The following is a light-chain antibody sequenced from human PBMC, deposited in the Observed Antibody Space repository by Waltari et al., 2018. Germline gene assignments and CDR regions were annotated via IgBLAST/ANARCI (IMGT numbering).Light chain of an antibody. CDR1: SSNIGNNY. V-gene: IGLV1-51*01. CDR2: DNN. J-gene: IGLJ2*01. Sequence: QSVLTQPPSVSAAPGQKVTISCSGSSSNIGNNYVSWYQHFPGTAPKLLIYDNNQRPSGLADRFAGSQYGTSATRGITGLQTGDEADYYCGTWDSGLSAVVFGGGTKLTV. CDR3: GTWDSGLSAVV.